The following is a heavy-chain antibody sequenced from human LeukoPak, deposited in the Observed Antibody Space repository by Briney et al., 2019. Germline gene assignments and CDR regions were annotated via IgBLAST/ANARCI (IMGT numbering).Heavy chain of an antibody. V-gene: IGHV5-51*01. D-gene: IGHD3-22*01. J-gene: IGHJ5*02. CDR1: GYXFSSYW. Sequence: PGESLKISCKGSGYXFSSYWIGWVRQMPGKGLEWMGIIYPGDSDTTYSPSFQGQVTISADNSISTAYLQWSSLKASDTAMYYCARPGSYYYDSSGYVLTWGQGTLVTVSS. CDR2: IYPGDSDT. CDR3: ARPGSYYYDSSGYVLT.